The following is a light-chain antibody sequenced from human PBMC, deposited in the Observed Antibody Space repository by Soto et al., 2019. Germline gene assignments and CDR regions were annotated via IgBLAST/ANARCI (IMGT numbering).Light chain of an antibody. CDR3: QQNNKWPIT. CDR2: GTS. V-gene: IGKV3-15*01. CDR1: QSVSSC. Sequence: EIVLTRPPVPLSLSPGERATLSSRASQSVSSCLAWYQQHPGQPPRLLIYGTSTRATGIPARFSGSGSGTEFSLTISSLQSEDFAVYYCQQNNKWPITFGQGTRLEIK. J-gene: IGKJ5*01.